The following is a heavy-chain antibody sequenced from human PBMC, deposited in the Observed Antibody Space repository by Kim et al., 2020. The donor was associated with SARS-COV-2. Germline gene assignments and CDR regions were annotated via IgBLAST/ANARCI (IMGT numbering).Heavy chain of an antibody. V-gene: IGHV4-30-2*01. D-gene: IGHD6-13*01. J-gene: IGHJ4*02. Sequence: NTSLESRVAITRDRSENQFSQKLSSVTAADTAVYYCARVGYSSSWYVDYWGQGTLVTVSS. CDR3: ARVGYSSSWYVDY.